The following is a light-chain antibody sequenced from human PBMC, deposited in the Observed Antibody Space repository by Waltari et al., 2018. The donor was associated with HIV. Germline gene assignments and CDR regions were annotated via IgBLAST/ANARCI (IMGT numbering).Light chain of an antibody. V-gene: IGKV4-1*01. CDR1: QSLLFSSNNKNY. J-gene: IGKJ1*01. CDR3: QQYYSTPWT. CDR2: WAS. Sequence: DIVMTQSPDSLAVSLGEGATINCKSSQSLLFSSNNKNYFAWYQQKPGQPPKLLFYWASTRESGVPDRFSGSGSGTDFTLTISSLQAEDVAVYYCQQYYSTPWTFGQGTKVEIK.